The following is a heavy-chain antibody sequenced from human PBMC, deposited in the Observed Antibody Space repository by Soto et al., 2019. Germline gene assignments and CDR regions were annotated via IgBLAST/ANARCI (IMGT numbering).Heavy chain of an antibody. D-gene: IGHD3-10*01. J-gene: IGHJ3*02. CDR3: VRDTSRMVPGVIDSFDI. Sequence: GGSLRLSCAASGFTFDDYAMHWVRQAPGKGLEWVSGISANSGSIGYADSVKGRFTIARDNAKNSLYLQMNTLRPEDTALYYCVRDTSRMVPGVIDSFDIWGHGTMVTVSS. CDR1: GFTFDDYA. CDR2: ISANSGSI. V-gene: IGHV3-9*01.